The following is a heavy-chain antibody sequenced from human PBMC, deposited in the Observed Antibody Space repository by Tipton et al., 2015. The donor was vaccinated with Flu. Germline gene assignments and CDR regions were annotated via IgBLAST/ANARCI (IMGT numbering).Heavy chain of an antibody. D-gene: IGHD1-1*01. CDR2: ISDSGGTI. V-gene: IGHV3-48*03. J-gene: IGHJ4*02. CDR1: GFTFSNYE. CDR3: GRDYARQDWNAIDC. Sequence: SLRLSCAASGFTFSNYEMNWVRQAPGKGLEWVSYISDSGGTIHYADSVKGRFTISRDNAKNSLYLQMNSLRAEDTAVYFCGRDYARQDWNAIDCWGQGTLVTVSS.